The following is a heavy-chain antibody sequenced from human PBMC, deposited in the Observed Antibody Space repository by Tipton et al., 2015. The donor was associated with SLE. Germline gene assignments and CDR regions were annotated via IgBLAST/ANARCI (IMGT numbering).Heavy chain of an antibody. Sequence: TLSLTCNLSSGSIRSGSYYWTWIRQPAGTGLEWIGRIFTIGTTSYNPSLKSRVTMSVDTSKNQFSLRLSSVTAADTAVYYCARPAVYGDSRGGFDIWGQGTMVTVSS. CDR1: SGSIRSGSYY. CDR3: ARPAVYGDSRGGFDI. V-gene: IGHV4-61*02. J-gene: IGHJ3*02. CDR2: IFTIGTT. D-gene: IGHD4-17*01.